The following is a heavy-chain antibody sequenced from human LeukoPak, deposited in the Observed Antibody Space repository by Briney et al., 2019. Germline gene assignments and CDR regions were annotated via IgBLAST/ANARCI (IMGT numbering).Heavy chain of an antibody. V-gene: IGHV1-69*04. CDR2: IIPILGIA. J-gene: IGHJ3*02. Sequence: ASVKVSCKASGGTFSSYAISWVRQAPGQGLEWMGRIIPILGIANYAQKFQGRVTITADKSTSTAYMELSSLRSEDTAVYYCASRGFGGDDDAFDIWGQGTMVTVSS. D-gene: IGHD3-10*01. CDR3: ASRGFGGDDDAFDI. CDR1: GGTFSSYA.